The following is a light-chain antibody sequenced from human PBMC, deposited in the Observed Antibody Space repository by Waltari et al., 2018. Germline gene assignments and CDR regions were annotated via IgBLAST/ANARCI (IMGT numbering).Light chain of an antibody. CDR3: QQSYSAPLT. CDR1: QNIIIY. CDR2: ATS. Sequence: DIQMTQSPSSLSASVGDRVTITCRASQNIIIYLNWYQQKPGKAPKLLIYATSSLQSGVPSRFSGSGSETDFTLTISSLQPEDFAIYYCQQSYSAPLTFGGGTKVEIK. J-gene: IGKJ4*01. V-gene: IGKV1-39*01.